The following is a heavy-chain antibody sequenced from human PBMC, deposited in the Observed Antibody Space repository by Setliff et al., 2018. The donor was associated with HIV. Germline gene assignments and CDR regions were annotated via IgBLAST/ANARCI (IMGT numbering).Heavy chain of an antibody. CDR3: AIRREVVVATTRRGLDI. Sequence: SVKVSCKASGGTFSSQTISWVRQAPGQGLEWVGGIIPIFGTANYAQKFQGRVTITADEFTSTAYMELYSLMSEDTAVYFCAIRREVVVATTRRGLDIWGQGTMVTVSS. V-gene: IGHV1-69*13. CDR2: IIPIFGTA. J-gene: IGHJ3*02. D-gene: IGHD2-15*01. CDR1: GGTFSSQT.